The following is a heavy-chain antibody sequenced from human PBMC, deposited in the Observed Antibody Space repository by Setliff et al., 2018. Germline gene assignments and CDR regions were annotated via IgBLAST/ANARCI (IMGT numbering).Heavy chain of an antibody. D-gene: IGHD5-18*01. CDR2: INHSGLT. Sequence: SETLSLTCAAHGGSFSDYYWTWIRQPPGKGLEWIGEINHSGLTNCDPSLKSRVTMSVDSSKNQFSLMLTSVTAADTAIYYCAGRPQNTPMGPCDYWGQGTLVTVSS. CDR3: AGRPQNTPMGPCDY. J-gene: IGHJ4*02. V-gene: IGHV4-34*01. CDR1: GGSFSDYY.